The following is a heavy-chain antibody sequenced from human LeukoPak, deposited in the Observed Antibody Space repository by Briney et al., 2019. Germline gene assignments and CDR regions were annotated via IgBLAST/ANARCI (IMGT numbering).Heavy chain of an antibody. CDR2: IYTSAST. CDR3: ARHSIVVVPAAPEFYFYY. Sequence: SETLSLTCTVSGGSISSYYWSWIRQPPGKGLEWIGYIYTSASTNYNPSLKSRVTTSVDTSKNQFSLKLSSVTAADTAVYYCARHSIVVVPAAPEFYFYYWGQGTLVTVSS. D-gene: IGHD2-2*01. CDR1: GGSISSYY. V-gene: IGHV4-4*09. J-gene: IGHJ4*02.